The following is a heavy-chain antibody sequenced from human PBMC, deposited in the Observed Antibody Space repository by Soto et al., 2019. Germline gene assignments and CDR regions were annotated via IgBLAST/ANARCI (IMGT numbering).Heavy chain of an antibody. V-gene: IGHV1-18*01. CDR3: ARCGYTYGNANYGKDI. D-gene: IGHD5-18*01. CDR1: VYIFTSYY. CDR2: MSAYNGNT. Sequence: GSVKVSCKASVYIFTSYYINWVRQATGQVLEWMGWMSAYNGNTNYAQKFQDRVTMTTDTSTSTAYMELRSLRSDDTAIYYCARCGYTYGNANYGKDIWGQGTKVTSP. J-gene: IGHJ6*02.